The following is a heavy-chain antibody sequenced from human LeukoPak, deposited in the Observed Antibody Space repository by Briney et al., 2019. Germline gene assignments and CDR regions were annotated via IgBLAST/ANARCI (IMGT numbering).Heavy chain of an antibody. CDR2: IKKDGSEK. V-gene: IGHV3-7*03. J-gene: IGHJ5*02. D-gene: IGHD2-21*01. Sequence: GGSLRLSCAASGFTFSSYWMSWVRQASGKGLEWVANIKKDGSEKYYVDSVKGRFTISRDNAKNSLYLQMNSLRAEDTAVYYCARGPAWDVVVAGTTLNWFDPWGRGTLVTVSS. CDR1: GFTFSSYW. CDR3: ARGPAWDVVVAGTTLNWFDP.